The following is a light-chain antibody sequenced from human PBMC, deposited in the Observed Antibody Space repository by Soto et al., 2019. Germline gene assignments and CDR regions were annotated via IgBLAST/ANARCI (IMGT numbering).Light chain of an antibody. CDR1: QSVSSNY. CDR3: QQYGSSPRT. J-gene: IGKJ2*01. Sequence: EIVLTQSPGTLSLSPGERATLLCRASQSVSSNYLAWYQQKAGQAPRLLMYGASSRATGTPDRFSGSGSGTDFTLTISSLEPEDFAVYYCQQYGSSPRTFGQGTKLDIK. CDR2: GAS. V-gene: IGKV3-20*01.